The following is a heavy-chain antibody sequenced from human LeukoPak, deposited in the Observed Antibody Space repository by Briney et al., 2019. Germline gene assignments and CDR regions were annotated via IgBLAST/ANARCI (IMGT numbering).Heavy chain of an antibody. CDR1: GGTFSSYD. D-gene: IGHD2-2*01. J-gene: IGHJ6*03. CDR3: ARGGYCSSTSCPYYMDV. Sequence: ASVKVSCKASGGTFSSYDISWVRQATGQGLEWMGWMNPNSGNTGYAQKFQGRVTITRNTSISTAYMELSSLRSEDTAVYYCARGGYCSSTSCPYYMDVWGKGTTVTVSS. V-gene: IGHV1-8*03. CDR2: MNPNSGNT.